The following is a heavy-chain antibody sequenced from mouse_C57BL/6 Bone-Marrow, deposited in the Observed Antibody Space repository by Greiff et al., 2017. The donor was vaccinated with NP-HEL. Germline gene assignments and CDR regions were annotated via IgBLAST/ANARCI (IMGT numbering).Heavy chain of an antibody. CDR2: ISDGGSYT. V-gene: IGHV5-4*03. CDR1: GFTFSSYA. J-gene: IGHJ3*01. Sequence: EVKLMESGGGLVKPGGSLKLSCAASGFTFSSYAMSWVRQTPEKRLEWVATISDGGSYTYYPDNVKGRFTISRDNAKNNLYLQMSHLKSEDTAMYYCARAPDGYSWFAYWGQGTLVTVSA. CDR3: ARAPDGYSWFAY. D-gene: IGHD2-3*01.